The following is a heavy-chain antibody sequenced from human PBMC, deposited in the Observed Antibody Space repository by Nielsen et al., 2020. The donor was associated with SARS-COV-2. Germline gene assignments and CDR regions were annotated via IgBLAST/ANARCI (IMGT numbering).Heavy chain of an antibody. CDR2: ISWYSGSI. Sequence: SLKISCAASGFTFDDYAMHWVRQAPGKGLEWVSGISWYSGSIGYADSVKGRFTISRDNAKNSLYLQMNSLRAEDTALYYCAKGGGFGELGLDYWGQGTLVTVSS. D-gene: IGHD3-10*01. CDR3: AKGGGFGELGLDY. V-gene: IGHV3-9*01. CDR1: GFTFDDYA. J-gene: IGHJ4*02.